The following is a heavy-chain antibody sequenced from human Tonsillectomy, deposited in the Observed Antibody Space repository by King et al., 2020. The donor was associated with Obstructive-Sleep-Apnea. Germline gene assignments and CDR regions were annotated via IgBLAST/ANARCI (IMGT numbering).Heavy chain of an antibody. CDR3: AMASTGWYNY. J-gene: IGHJ4*02. CDR1: GYTFTSYG. V-gene: IGHV1-18*04. D-gene: IGHD6-19*01. CDR2: ISPYNGNT. Sequence: QLVQSGAEVKKPGASVKVSCKASGYTFTSYGITWVRQAPGQGLELMGWISPYNGNTHYAQKFQGRFTMTTDTPSSTAYLELWSLRSDDTALYYCAMASTGWYNYWGQGTLVTVSP.